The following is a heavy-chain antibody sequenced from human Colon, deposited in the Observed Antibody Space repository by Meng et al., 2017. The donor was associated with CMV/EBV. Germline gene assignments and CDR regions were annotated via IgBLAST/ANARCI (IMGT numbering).Heavy chain of an antibody. D-gene: IGHD1-26*01. CDR1: GFTFTNFG. Sequence: GESLKISCAASGFTFTNFGMSWVRQAPGKGLEWVSGISGSGGTTNYADSVKGRFTISRDNSKNTLYLQMNSLRAEDTAVYYCANLGAYWGQGTLVTVSS. CDR2: ISGSGGTT. J-gene: IGHJ4*02. CDR3: ANLGAY. V-gene: IGHV3-23*01.